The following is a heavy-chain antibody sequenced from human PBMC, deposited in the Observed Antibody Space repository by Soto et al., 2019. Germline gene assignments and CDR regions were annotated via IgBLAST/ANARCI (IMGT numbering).Heavy chain of an antibody. J-gene: IGHJ5*02. V-gene: IGHV1-46*01. CDR3: ARDRGDSSGYYFPNNWFDP. CDR1: GFSFSDYF. CDR2: INPSGGST. D-gene: IGHD3-22*01. Sequence: ASVKVSCKASGFSFSDYFMHWVRQAPGQGLEWMGIINPSGGSTSYAQKFQGRVTMTRDTSTSTVYMELSSLRSEDTAVYYCARDRGDSSGYYFPNNWFDPWGQGTLVTVSS.